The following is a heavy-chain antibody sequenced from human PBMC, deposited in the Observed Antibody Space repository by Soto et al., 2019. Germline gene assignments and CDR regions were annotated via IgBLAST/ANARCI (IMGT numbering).Heavy chain of an antibody. CDR3: ARTKYGSGSYYKRYSFDY. D-gene: IGHD3-10*01. J-gene: IGHJ4*02. CDR2: IYYSGSA. Sequence: PSETLSRTWSVSGGTISSGIYYWSWIRQPPGKGLEWIGYIYYSGSANYNPSFKSRVTMSVDTSRIQFSLQLSSVTAADTAVYYCARTKYGSGSYYKRYSFDYWGQGSLVTAPQ. V-gene: IGHV4-61*01. CDR1: GGTISSGIYY.